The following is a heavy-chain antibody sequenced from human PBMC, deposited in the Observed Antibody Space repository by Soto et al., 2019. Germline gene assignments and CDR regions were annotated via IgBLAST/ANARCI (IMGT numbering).Heavy chain of an antibody. CDR3: ARGRRHATSSIDS. D-gene: IGHD6-6*01. CDR2: ISSDIITT. Sequence: HPGGSLRLSCSASGFTFNSYPMHWVRQPPGKGLEWVALISSDIITTNYADSVKGRLSISRDNYRNTVYLQINSPRPEDTAVYFCARGRRHATSSIDSWGQGTLVTVSS. J-gene: IGHJ4*02. CDR1: GFTFNSYP. V-gene: IGHV3-30-3*01.